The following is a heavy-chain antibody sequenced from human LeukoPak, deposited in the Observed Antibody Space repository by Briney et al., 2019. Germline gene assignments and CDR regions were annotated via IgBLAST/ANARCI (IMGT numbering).Heavy chain of an antibody. J-gene: IGHJ4*02. V-gene: IGHV3-48*03. CDR1: GFTFSSYE. CDR2: ISSSGITI. CDR3: AREGYSSSWYFDY. D-gene: IGHD6-13*01. Sequence: PGGSLRLSCAASGFTFSSYEMNWVRQAPGKGLEWVSYISSSGITIYYADSVKGRFTISRDNAKNSLYLQMNSLRAEDTAVYYCAREGYSSSWYFDYWGQGTLVTVSS.